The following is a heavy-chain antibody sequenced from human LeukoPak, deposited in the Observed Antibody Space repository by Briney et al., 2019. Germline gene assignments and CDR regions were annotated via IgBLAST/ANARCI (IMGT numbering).Heavy chain of an antibody. CDR2: ISSSSSYI. V-gene: IGHV3-21*01. D-gene: IGHD4-17*01. J-gene: IGHJ4*02. CDR3: ASGGTYGDYSFH. Sequence: KAGGSLRLSCAASGFTFSSYSMNWVRQAPGKGLEWVSSISSSSSYIYYADSVKGRFTISRDNAKNSLYLQMNSLRAEDTAVYYCASGGTYGDYSFHWGQGTLVTVSS. CDR1: GFTFSSYS.